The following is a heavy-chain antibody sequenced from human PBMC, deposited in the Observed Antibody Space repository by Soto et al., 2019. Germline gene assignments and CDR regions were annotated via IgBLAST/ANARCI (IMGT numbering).Heavy chain of an antibody. J-gene: IGHJ4*02. CDR2: IYYGGST. CDR3: ARGPRGYDYYFDY. CDR1: GGSISSYY. Sequence: SETLSLTCTVSGGSISSYYWSWIRQPPGKGLEWIGYIYYGGSTNYNPSLKSRVTISVDTSKNQFSLKLSSVTAADTAVYYCARGPRGYDYYFDYWGQGTLVTVSS. V-gene: IGHV4-59*01. D-gene: IGHD5-12*01.